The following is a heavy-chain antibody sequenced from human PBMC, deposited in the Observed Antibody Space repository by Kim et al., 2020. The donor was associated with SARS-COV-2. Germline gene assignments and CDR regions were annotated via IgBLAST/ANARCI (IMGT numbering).Heavy chain of an antibody. CDR2: ISYDGSNK. D-gene: IGHD1-26*01. CDR1: GFTFSSYA. J-gene: IGHJ4*02. Sequence: GGSLRLSCAASGFTFSSYAMHWVRQAPGKGLEWVAVISYDGSNKYYADSVKGRFTISRDNSKNTLYLQMNSLRAEDTAVYYCARDGLVGATTLYFDYWGQGTLVTVSS. CDR3: ARDGLVGATTLYFDY. V-gene: IGHV3-30*04.